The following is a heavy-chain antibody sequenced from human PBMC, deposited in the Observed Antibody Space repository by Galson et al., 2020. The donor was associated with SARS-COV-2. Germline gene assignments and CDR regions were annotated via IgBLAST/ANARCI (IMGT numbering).Heavy chain of an antibody. CDR1: GITVSGNY. Sequence: GSLRLSCAASGITVSGNYMSWVRQAPGKGLEWVSVIYSDDSTYYADSVKGRFTISRDNSKNTLYLQINSLRGEDTAVYYCARDRGYYYGMDVWGQGTTVTVSS. V-gene: IGHV3-53*05. J-gene: IGHJ6*02. CDR3: ARDRGYYYGMDV. CDR2: IYSDDST.